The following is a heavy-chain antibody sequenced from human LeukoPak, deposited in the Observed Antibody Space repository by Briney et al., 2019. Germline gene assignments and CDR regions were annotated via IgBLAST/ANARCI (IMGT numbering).Heavy chain of an antibody. CDR2: MNPNSGNT. Sequence: ASVKVSCKASGDTFTSYDINWVRQATGQGLGWMGWMNPNSGNTGYAQKFQGRVTMTRNTSISTAYMELSSLRSEDTAVYYCARGQYDSSGYAFDYWGQGTLVTVSS. D-gene: IGHD3-22*01. V-gene: IGHV1-8*01. CDR3: ARGQYDSSGYAFDY. J-gene: IGHJ4*02. CDR1: GDTFTSYD.